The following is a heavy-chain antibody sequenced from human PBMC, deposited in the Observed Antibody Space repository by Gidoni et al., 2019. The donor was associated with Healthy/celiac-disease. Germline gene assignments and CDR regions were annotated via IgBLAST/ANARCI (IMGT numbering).Heavy chain of an antibody. CDR2: IIPIFGTA. CDR1: GCTFSSYA. CDR3: ARALHIVVVTDTMGIYGMDV. V-gene: IGHV1-69*12. J-gene: IGHJ6*02. Sequence: QVQLVQSGAEVKTPGSSVKVSCKASGCTFSSYAISWVRQAPGQGLEWMGGIIPIFGTANYAQKFQGRVTMTADESTSTAYMELSSLRSEDTAVYYCARALHIVVVTDTMGIYGMDVWGQGTTVTVSS. D-gene: IGHD2-21*02.